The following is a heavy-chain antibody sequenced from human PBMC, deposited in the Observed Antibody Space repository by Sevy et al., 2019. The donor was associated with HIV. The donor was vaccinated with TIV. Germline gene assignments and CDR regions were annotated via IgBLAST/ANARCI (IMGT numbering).Heavy chain of an antibody. CDR2: VSGRGTTT. D-gene: IGHD3-10*01. CDR1: GFTFSNYA. Sequence: GGSLRLSCAASGFTFSNYAMTWVRQAPGKGLEWVAAVSGRGTTTYYADSVKGRFTISRDNSKNTLFVQMNSLRAEDTALYSCAKAKIMTMDSAGWPWYFDLWGRGTLVTVSS. V-gene: IGHV3-23*01. J-gene: IGHJ2*01. CDR3: AKAKIMTMDSAGWPWYFDL.